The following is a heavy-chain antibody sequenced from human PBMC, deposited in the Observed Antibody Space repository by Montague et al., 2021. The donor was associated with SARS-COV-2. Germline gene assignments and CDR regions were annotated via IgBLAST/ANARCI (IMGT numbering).Heavy chain of an antibody. CDR1: GGSISNYY. D-gene: IGHD3-10*01. CDR3: ARAILSMNMALVVLFGGSYYFDH. CDR2: SNHSGST. J-gene: IGHJ4*02. V-gene: IGHV4-34*01. Sequence: SETLSLTCAVSGGSISNYYWCWIRQPPGKGLEWIGDSNHSGSTNSNPTLTRQITISVDTSKNQFSLKLNSVSAADTAVYYCARAILSMNMALVVLFGGSYYFDHWGQGTLVTVSS.